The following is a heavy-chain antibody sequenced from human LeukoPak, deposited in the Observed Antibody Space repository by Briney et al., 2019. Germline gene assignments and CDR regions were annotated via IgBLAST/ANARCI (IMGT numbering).Heavy chain of an antibody. J-gene: IGHJ4*02. CDR2: ISYTETT. Sequence: SETLSLTCTVSGGSISNYYWSWIRHPPGEGLEWIGYISYTETTDYNPSLKSRVTISVDTSKNQFSRTLTSVTAADTAVYYCTREPDTVTGGVWGQGTRVTVSS. CDR1: GGSISNYY. CDR3: TREPDTVTGGV. D-gene: IGHD4-17*01. V-gene: IGHV4-59*01.